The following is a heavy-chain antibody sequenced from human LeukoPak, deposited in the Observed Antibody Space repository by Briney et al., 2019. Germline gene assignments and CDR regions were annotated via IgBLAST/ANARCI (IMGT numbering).Heavy chain of an antibody. CDR3: ARGLVDYELPKGYIDY. CDR1: GGSISSSSYF. Sequence: SETLSLTCTVSGGSISSSSYFWGWIRQPPGKGLEWIGTISYSQSAYYNTSLRSRVTISVDTSRRQFSLKLRSVTAADTAVYFCARGLVDYELPKGYIDYWGQGTLVTVSS. V-gene: IGHV4-39*07. CDR2: ISYSQSA. J-gene: IGHJ4*02. D-gene: IGHD3-22*01.